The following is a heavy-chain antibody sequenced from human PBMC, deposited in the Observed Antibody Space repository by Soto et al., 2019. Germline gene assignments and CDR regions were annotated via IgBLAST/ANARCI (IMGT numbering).Heavy chain of an antibody. D-gene: IGHD3-22*01. V-gene: IGHV3-33*01. J-gene: IGHJ3*02. CDR2: IWYGGSNK. CDR3: ARAGDYYDSSGYYHQAFDI. CDR1: GLTFSSYG. Sequence: PGGSLRLSCAASGLTFSSYGRHWVRQAPGKGLEWMAVIWYGGSNKYYADSVKGRFTISGDNSKNTLYLQMSTLRAADTAVYYCARAGDYYDSSGYYHQAFDIWGQGTLVTVSS.